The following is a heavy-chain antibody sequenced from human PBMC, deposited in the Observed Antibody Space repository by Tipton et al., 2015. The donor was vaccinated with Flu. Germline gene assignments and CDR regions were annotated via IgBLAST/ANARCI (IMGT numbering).Heavy chain of an antibody. D-gene: IGHD3-3*01. Sequence: LVQSGAEVKKPGASVKVSCKASGYTFTSYDINWVRQATGQGLEWMGWMNPNSGNTGYAQKFQGRVTMTRNTSISTAYMELSSLRSEDTAVYYCARLGYDFWSGYSNWFDPWGQGTLVTVSS. CDR2: MNPNSGNT. CDR1: GYTFTSYD. J-gene: IGHJ5*02. CDR3: ARLGYDFWSGYSNWFDP. V-gene: IGHV1-8*01.